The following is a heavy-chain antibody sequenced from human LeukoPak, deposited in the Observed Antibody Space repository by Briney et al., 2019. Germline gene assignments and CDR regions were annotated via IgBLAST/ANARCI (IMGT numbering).Heavy chain of an antibody. V-gene: IGHV3-21*01. D-gene: IGHD6-19*01. CDR3: ARARLVPGNFDY. CDR2: ISSSSSYI. J-gene: IGHJ4*02. Sequence: PGGSLRLSCAASGFTFSSYSMNWVRQAPGKGLEWASSISSSSSYIYYADSVKGRFTISRDNAKNSLYLQMNSLRAEDTAVYYCARARLVPGNFDYWGQGTLVTVSS. CDR1: GFTFSSYS.